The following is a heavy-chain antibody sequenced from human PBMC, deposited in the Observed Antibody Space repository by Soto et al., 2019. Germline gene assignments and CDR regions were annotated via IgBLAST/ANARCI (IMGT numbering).Heavy chain of an antibody. D-gene: IGHD1-26*01. CDR3: ARDLGAKIVDY. CDR1: GYTFTSYG. J-gene: IGHJ4*02. V-gene: IGHV1-18*01. Sequence: QVQLVQSGAEVKKPGASVKVSCKASGYTFTSYGISWVRQAPGQGLEWMGWISAYNGNTKYAQKLQGRVSMTTDTSTSTADMELRSLRSDDTAVYYCARDLGAKIVDYWGQGTLVTVSS. CDR2: ISAYNGNT.